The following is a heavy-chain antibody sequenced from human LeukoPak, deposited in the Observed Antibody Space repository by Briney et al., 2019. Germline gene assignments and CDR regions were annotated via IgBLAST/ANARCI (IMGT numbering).Heavy chain of an antibody. CDR1: GYTFTSYG. Sequence: ASVKVSCKASGYTFTSYGISWVRQAPGQGLEWMGWISAYNGNTNYAQKLQGRVTMTTDTSTSTAYMELRSLRSDDTAVYYCARGDYDFWSGYGFYYYYYYMDVWGKGTTVTVSS. CDR3: ARGDYDFWSGYGFYYYYYYMDV. V-gene: IGHV1-18*01. CDR2: ISAYNGNT. J-gene: IGHJ6*03. D-gene: IGHD3-3*01.